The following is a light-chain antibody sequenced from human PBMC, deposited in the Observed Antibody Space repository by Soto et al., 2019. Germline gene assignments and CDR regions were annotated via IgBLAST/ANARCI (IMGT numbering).Light chain of an antibody. CDR3: QHYGSSSWT. Sequence: EIVLTQTPGTLSLSPGERATLSCRASQSVSSSYLAWYQQKPGQAPRLLIYGASSRATGIPVRFSGSGSGTDFTLSISRLVPEDFAVYYCQHYGSSSWTFGQGTKVDIK. CDR2: GAS. V-gene: IGKV3-20*01. CDR1: QSVSSSY. J-gene: IGKJ1*01.